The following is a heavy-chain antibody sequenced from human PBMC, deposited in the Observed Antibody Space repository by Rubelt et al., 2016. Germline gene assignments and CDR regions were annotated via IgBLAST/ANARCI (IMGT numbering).Heavy chain of an antibody. CDR2: VHKSGST. V-gene: IGHV4-59*08. CDR1: GGSISNYY. J-gene: IGHJ5*02. CDR3: ARHMVRGVIMSWFDP. Sequence: CDVSGGSISNYYWSWIRQPPGKGLEWLGYVHKSGSTNYNPSLKSRVSLSEDTSKNQLSLRLSAVTAADTAIYYCARHMVRGVIMSWFDPWGQGTLVTVSS. D-gene: IGHD3-10*01.